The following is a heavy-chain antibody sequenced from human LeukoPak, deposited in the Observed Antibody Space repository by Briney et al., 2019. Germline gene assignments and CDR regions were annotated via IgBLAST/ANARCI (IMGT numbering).Heavy chain of an antibody. Sequence: ASVKVSCKASGYTFTGYYMHWVRQAPEQGLEWMGWINPNSGGTNYAQKFQGRVTMTRDTSISTAYMELSRLRSDDTAVYYCARGALRMIVVVNPLLIYWGQGTLVTVSS. V-gene: IGHV1-2*02. CDR2: INPNSGGT. J-gene: IGHJ4*02. CDR1: GYTFTGYY. D-gene: IGHD3-22*01. CDR3: ARGALRMIVVVNPLLIY.